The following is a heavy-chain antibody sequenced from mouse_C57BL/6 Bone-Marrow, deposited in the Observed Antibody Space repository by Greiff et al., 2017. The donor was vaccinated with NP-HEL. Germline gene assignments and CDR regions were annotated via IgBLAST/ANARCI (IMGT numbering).Heavy chain of an antibody. CDR2: IWSGGST. D-gene: IGHD1-1*02. CDR1: GFSLTSYG. J-gene: IGHJ4*01. Sequence: VKLVESGPGLVQPSQSLSITCTVSGFSLTSYGVHWVRQSPGKGLEWLGVIWSGGSTDYNAAFISRLSISKDNSKSQVFFKMNSLQADDTAIYYCARSPPWLWGYYAMDYWGQGTSVTVSS. V-gene: IGHV2-2*01. CDR3: ARSPPWLWGYYAMDY.